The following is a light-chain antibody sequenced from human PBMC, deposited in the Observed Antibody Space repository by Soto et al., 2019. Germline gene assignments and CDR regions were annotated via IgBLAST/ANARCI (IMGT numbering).Light chain of an antibody. V-gene: IGKV1-39*01. J-gene: IGKJ2*02. CDR2: AAS. CDR3: QQSYSTPRT. Sequence: TQSPATLYVSPGERATLSCRASQSLSSNVAWYQQKPGKAPKLLIYAASSLQSGVPSRFSGSGSGTDFTLTISSLQPEDFATYYCQQSYSTPRTFGQGTKLEIK. CDR1: QSLSSN.